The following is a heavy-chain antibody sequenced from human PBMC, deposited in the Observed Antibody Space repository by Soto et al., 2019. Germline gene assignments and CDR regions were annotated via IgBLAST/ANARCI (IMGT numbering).Heavy chain of an antibody. CDR1: GFTFDDYG. CDR3: AKTSRDFVSGYPSFDY. CDR2: INWNGGST. Sequence: GGSLRLSCAASGFTFDDYGMSWVRQAPGKGLEWVSGINWNGGSTDYADSVKGRFTISRDSAKNTLYLQMNSLRAEDTAVYYCAKTSRDFVSGYPSFDYWGQGTLVTVSS. V-gene: IGHV3-20*04. J-gene: IGHJ4*02. D-gene: IGHD3-3*01.